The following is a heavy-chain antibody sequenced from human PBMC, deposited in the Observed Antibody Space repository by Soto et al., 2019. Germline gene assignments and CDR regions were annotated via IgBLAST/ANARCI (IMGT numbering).Heavy chain of an antibody. CDR3: ARDGYCSSTSCYPYYYYGMDV. CDR2: TYYRSKWYN. J-gene: IGHJ6*02. V-gene: IGHV6-1*01. CDR1: GDSASSNSAA. Sequence: SQTLSLTCAISGDSASSNSAAWNWIRQSPSRGLEWLGRTYYRSKWYNDYTVSVKSRITINPDTSKNQFSLQLNSVTPEDTAVYYCARDGYCSSTSCYPYYYYGMDVWGQGTTVTVPS. D-gene: IGHD2-2*03.